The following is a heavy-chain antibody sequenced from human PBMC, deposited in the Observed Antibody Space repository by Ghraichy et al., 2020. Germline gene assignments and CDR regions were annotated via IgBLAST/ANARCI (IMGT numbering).Heavy chain of an antibody. CDR1: FGSHNIYNNY. CDR3: ASPNPAYCGADCYSSYYFGLDV. J-gene: IGHJ6*02. D-gene: IGHD2-21*02. V-gene: IGHV4-61*01. CDR2: IYYSGGT. Sequence: SETLSLTCTPPFGSHNIYNNYPNCTRQPPGKGLEWIGYIYYSGGTHYNPSLKSRVAISVDSSKNQISLRLSSVTAADTAVYYGASPNPAYCGADCYSSYYFGLDVWGQGTTVTVSS.